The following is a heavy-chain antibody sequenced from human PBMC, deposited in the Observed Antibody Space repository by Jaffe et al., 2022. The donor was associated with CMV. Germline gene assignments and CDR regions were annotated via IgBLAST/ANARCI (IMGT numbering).Heavy chain of an antibody. V-gene: IGHV4-34*01. J-gene: IGHJ4*02. D-gene: IGHD2-15*01. Sequence: QVQLQQWGAGLLKPSETLSLTCAVYGGSFSGYYWSWIRQPPGKGLEWIGEINHSGSTNYNPSLKSRVTISVDTSKNQFSLKLSSVTAADTAVYYCARAGRYCSGGSCYSTPFDYWGQGTLVTVSS. CDR2: INHSGST. CDR1: GGSFSGYY. CDR3: ARAGRYCSGGSCYSTPFDY.